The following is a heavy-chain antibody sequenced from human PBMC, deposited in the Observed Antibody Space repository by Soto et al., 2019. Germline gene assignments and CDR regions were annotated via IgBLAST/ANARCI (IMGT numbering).Heavy chain of an antibody. V-gene: IGHV4-59*01. J-gene: IGHJ4*02. CDR1: GGSMSEYF. D-gene: IGHD3-10*01. CDR2: VYYLGST. CDR3: ARDGYDGSGSPYPAY. Sequence: SETLSLTCSVSGGSMSEYFWSWIRQSPERGLEWIGYVYYLGSTDYNPSLKSRVTIGVDTSKRQFSLRLSSVTAADAAIYYCARDGYDGSGSPYPAYWGPGTQVTVSS.